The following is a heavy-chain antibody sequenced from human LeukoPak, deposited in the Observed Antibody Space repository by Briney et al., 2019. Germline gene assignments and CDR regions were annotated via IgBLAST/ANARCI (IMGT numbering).Heavy chain of an antibody. CDR2: ILYDGSNK. J-gene: IGHJ4*02. CDR3: AKDPTAVAGIFDY. V-gene: IGHV3-30*02. D-gene: IGHD6-19*01. CDR1: GFTFSSYT. Sequence: GGSLRLSCAASGFTFSSYTMNWVRQAPGKGLEWVAFILYDGSNKYYADSVKGRFTISRDNSKNTLYLQMNSLRAEDTAIYYCAKDPTAVAGIFDYWGQGSLVTVSS.